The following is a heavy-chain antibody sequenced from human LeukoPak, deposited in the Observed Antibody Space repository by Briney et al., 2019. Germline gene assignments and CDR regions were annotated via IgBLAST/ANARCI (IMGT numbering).Heavy chain of an antibody. CDR3: ARRWNYGRNYYIDV. V-gene: IGHV4-34*01. CDR2: MNDGGTI. CDR1: GGSFNIYY. Sequence: SETLSLTCAVYGGSFNIYYWSWIRHSPEKGLEWIGEMNDGGTINYNPSLLSRVTISLDRSKNQFSLKFTSVTTADTAVYYCARRWNYGRNYYIDVWGNGATVSVSS. D-gene: IGHD1-7*01. J-gene: IGHJ6*03.